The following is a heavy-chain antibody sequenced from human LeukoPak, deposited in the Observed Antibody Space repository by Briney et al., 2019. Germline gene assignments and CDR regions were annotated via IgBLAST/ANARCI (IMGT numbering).Heavy chain of an antibody. CDR1: GGSFSGYY. V-gene: IGHV4-34*01. J-gene: IGHJ3*02. D-gene: IGHD1-26*01. Sequence: SAPLSLTCAVYGGSFSGYYWSWIRQPPGKGLEWIGEINHSGSTNYNPSLKSRVTISVDTSKNQFSLKLSSVTAADTAVYYCARGLRYSGSYYFAFDIWGQGTMVTVSS. CDR2: INHSGST. CDR3: ARGLRYSGSYYFAFDI.